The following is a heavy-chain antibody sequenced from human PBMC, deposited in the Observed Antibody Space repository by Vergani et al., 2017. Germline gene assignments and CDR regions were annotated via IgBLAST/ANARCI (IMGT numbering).Heavy chain of an antibody. V-gene: IGHV3-30*02. J-gene: IGHJ4*02. CDR2: IRYDGSNK. CDR1: GFSFSSFG. D-gene: IGHD5-24*01. CDR3: ARGGQRWLQLIGD. Sequence: QVQLVESGGGVVQPGGSLRLSCAASGFSFSSFGMHWVRQAPGKGLEWVTFIRYDGSNKYYVDSVKGRFTISRDNAKNSLYLQMNSLRAEDTAVYYCARGGQRWLQLIGDWGQGTLVTVSS.